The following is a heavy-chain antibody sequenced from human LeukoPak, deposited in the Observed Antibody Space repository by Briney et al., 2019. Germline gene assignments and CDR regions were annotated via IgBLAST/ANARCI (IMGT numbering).Heavy chain of an antibody. J-gene: IGHJ6*02. Sequence: GGSLRLSCAPSRFTINIYAMTWVRQAPGKGLEWVSSMGGSGGSTYYADSVKGRFTISRDDSKNTLYLQMNSLRAEDTAVYYCARVRYGELDVWGQGTTVTVSS. D-gene: IGHD4-17*01. V-gene: IGHV3-23*01. CDR2: MGGSGGST. CDR3: ARVRYGELDV. CDR1: RFTINIYA.